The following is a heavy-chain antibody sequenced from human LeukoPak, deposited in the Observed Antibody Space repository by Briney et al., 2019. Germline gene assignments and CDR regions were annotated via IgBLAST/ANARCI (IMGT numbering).Heavy chain of an antibody. D-gene: IGHD2-21*01. CDR1: GFTFSTYR. J-gene: IGHJ4*02. CDR3: ARWGLSYTIDY. Sequence: LRLSCAASGFTFSTYRMAWVHQTQGKGLEWVANINPGGSAKYYVDSVKGRFTISRDDAKTSLYLQMDSLRAEDTAVYSCARWGLSYTIDYWGQGTLVTVSS. V-gene: IGHV3-7*01. CDR2: INPGGSAK.